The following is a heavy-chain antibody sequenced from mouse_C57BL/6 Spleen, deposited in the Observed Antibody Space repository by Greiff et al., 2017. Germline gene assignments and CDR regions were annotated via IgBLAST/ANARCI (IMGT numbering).Heavy chain of an antibody. CDR1: GYAFSSYW. D-gene: IGHD1-1*01. Sequence: QVQLQQSGAELVKPGASVKISCKASGYAFSSYWMNWGKQRPGKGLEWIGQIYPGDGDTNYNGKFKGKAKLTADKSSSTAYMQLSSLTSEDSAVYFCARSDYYGSSYDYAMDYWGQGTSVTVSS. V-gene: IGHV1-80*01. J-gene: IGHJ4*01. CDR2: IYPGDGDT. CDR3: ARSDYYGSSYDYAMDY.